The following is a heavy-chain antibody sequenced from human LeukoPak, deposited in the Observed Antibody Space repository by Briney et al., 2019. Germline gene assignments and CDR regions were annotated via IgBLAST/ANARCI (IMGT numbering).Heavy chain of an antibody. CDR2: IYSGGST. Sequence: HPGGSLRLSCAASGFTVSSNYMSWVRQAPGKGLEWVSVIYSGGSTYYADSVKGRFTISRDNSKNTLYLQMNSLRAEDTAVYYCAREEAVALSYWGQGTLVTVSS. V-gene: IGHV3-66*01. CDR1: GFTVSSNY. CDR3: AREEAVALSY. J-gene: IGHJ4*02. D-gene: IGHD6-19*01.